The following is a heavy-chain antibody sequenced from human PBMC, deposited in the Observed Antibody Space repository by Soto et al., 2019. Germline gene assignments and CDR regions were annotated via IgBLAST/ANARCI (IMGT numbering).Heavy chain of an antibody. J-gene: IGHJ6*02. V-gene: IGHV3-48*03. CDR1: GFTFSSYE. CDR2: ISSSGSTI. CDR3: ARDGRLRLKRDYYYYGMDV. Sequence: PGGSLRLSCAASGFTFSSYEMNWVRQAPGKGLEWVSYISSSGSTIYYADSVKGRFTISRDNAKNSLYLQMNSLRAEDTAVYYCARDGRLRLKRDYYYYGMDVWGQGTTVTVSS. D-gene: IGHD5-12*01.